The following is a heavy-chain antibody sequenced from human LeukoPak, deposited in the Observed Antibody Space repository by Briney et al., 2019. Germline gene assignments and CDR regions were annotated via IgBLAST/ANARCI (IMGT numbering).Heavy chain of an antibody. V-gene: IGHV4-59*01. D-gene: IGHD3-10*01. Sequence: SETLSLTCTVSGGSISSYYWSWIRQPPGKGLEWIGYLYYSGSTNYNPSLKSRVTISVDTSKNQFSLKLSSVTAADTAVYYCARDTRAQITMVRGVIGWFDPWGQGTLVTVSS. CDR3: ARDTRAQITMVRGVIGWFDP. CDR1: GGSISSYY. CDR2: LYYSGST. J-gene: IGHJ5*02.